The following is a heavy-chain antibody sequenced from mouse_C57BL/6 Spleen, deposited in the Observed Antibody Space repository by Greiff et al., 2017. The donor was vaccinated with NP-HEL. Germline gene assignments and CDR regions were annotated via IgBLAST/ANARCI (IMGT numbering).Heavy chain of an antibody. D-gene: IGHD1-1*01. J-gene: IGHJ1*03. Sequence: EVTLVASGGCLVKPVGSLKLSCAASVFTFSDYGLHCVRPAPYPGLSFVSYLTSGSITLYYADTVKGRFTISRDNAKNTLFLQMTSLRSEDTAMYYCERRGYYGSPRYFDVWGTGTTVTVSS. CDR1: VFTFSDYG. CDR2: LTSGSITL. V-gene: IGHV5-17*01. CDR3: ERRGYYGSPRYFDV.